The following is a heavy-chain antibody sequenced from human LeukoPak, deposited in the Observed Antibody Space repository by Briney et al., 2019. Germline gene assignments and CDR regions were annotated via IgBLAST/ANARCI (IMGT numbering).Heavy chain of an antibody. V-gene: IGHV3-30*02. J-gene: IGHJ4*02. Sequence: PGGSLRLSGAASGFTFSSYAMSWVRQAPGKGLEWVAFIRYDGSNKYYADSVKGRFTISRDNSKNTLYLQMNSLRAEDTAVYYCAKDPDYGDSFDYWGQGTLVTVSS. D-gene: IGHD4-17*01. CDR3: AKDPDYGDSFDY. CDR2: IRYDGSNK. CDR1: GFTFSSYA.